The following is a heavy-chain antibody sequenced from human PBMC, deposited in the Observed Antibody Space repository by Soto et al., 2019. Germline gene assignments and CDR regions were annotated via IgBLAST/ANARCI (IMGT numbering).Heavy chain of an antibody. V-gene: IGHV4-61*08. CDR2: IYYSGST. Sequence: SETLSLTCTVSGGSISSGDYYWSWIRQPPGKGLEWIGYIYYSGSTNYNPSLKSRVTISVDTSKNQFSLKLSSVTAADTAVYYCARGRVEDIVLVPAAIHFDYWGQGTLVTVSS. CDR1: GGSISSGDYY. CDR3: ARGRVEDIVLVPAAIHFDY. D-gene: IGHD2-2*01. J-gene: IGHJ4*02.